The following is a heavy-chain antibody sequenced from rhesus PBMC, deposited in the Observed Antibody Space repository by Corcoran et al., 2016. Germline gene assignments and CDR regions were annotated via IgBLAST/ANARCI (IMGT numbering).Heavy chain of an antibody. CDR2: NTYSGRT. Sequence: QVQLQESGPGLVKPSETLSLTCAVSGYSISGHYWSWIRQAPGKGLEWIGYNTYSGRTSYNPSLKNRVTISRTTSKNQFSLKLSSVTAADTAVYYCARNSGSWIFDYWGQGVLVTVSS. CDR1: GYSISGHY. J-gene: IGHJ4*01. V-gene: IGHV4-122*02. D-gene: IGHD6-25*01. CDR3: ARNSGSWIFDY.